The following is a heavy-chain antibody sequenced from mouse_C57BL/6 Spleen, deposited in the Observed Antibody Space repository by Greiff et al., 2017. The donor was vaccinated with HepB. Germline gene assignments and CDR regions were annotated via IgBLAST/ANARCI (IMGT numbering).Heavy chain of an antibody. CDR3: ARDTTYYPFAY. CDR2: ISYSGST. J-gene: IGHJ3*01. Sequence: EVHLVESGPGMVKPSQSLSLTCTVTGYSITSGYDWHWIRHFPGNKLEWMGYISYSGSTNYNPSLKSRISITHDTSKNHFFLKLNSVTTEDTATYYCARDTTYYPFAYWGQGTLVTVSA. V-gene: IGHV3-1*01. D-gene: IGHD2-10*01. CDR1: GYSITSGYD.